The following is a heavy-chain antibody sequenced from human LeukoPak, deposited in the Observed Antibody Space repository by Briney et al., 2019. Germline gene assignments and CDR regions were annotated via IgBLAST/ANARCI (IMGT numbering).Heavy chain of an antibody. V-gene: IGHV4-39*01. D-gene: IGHD5-24*01. J-gene: IGHJ4*02. Sequence: PSETLSLTCTVSGVSISSSSYYWGWIRQPPGKGLEWIGSIYYSGSTYYNPSLKSRVTTSVDTSKNQFSLKLSSVTAADTAVYYCARLERWLQLNFDYWGQGTLVTVSS. CDR3: ARLERWLQLNFDY. CDR2: IYYSGST. CDR1: GVSISSSSYY.